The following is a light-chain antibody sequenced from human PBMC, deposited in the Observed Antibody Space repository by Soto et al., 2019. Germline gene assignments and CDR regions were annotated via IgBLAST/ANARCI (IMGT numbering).Light chain of an antibody. V-gene: IGLV1-40*01. Sequence: QSVLTQAPSVSGAPGQRVTISCTWSSSKIGAGYEAHWYQQLPGTAPKLLIFGNIYRPPGVPDRFSGAKSGTSVSLAITGLQAEDEADYHCQSFDSSLSGVGFGGGGKLTVL. CDR2: GNI. J-gene: IGLJ2*01. CDR1: SSKIGAGYE. CDR3: QSFDSSLSGVG.